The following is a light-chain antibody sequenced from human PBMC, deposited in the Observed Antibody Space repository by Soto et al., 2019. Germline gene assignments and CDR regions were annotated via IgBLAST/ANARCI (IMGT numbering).Light chain of an antibody. V-gene: IGLV2-14*01. Sequence: QSALTQPASVSGSPGQSITISCTGTSSDVGGYNSVSWYQQHPGKAPKLILYDVTDRPAGVSYRFSGSKSGDTDSLTISVLQGADEADYFCSSFSSSMTNVFGSGTKLTVL. CDR1: SSDVGGYNS. CDR3: SSFSSSMTNV. J-gene: IGLJ1*01. CDR2: DVT.